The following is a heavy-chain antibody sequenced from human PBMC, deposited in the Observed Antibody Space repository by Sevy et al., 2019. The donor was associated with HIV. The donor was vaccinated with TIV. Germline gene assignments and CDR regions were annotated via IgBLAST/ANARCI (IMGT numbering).Heavy chain of an antibody. V-gene: IGHV3-7*01. J-gene: IGHJ4*02. D-gene: IGHD5-18*01. CDR2: IMQDGSEM. CDR3: TRDRSYGYFDS. CDR1: GFTNDFW. Sequence: GGSLRLSCSASGFTNDFWLSWVRQAPAKALEWVANIMQDGSEMFYVDSVEGRFIISRDNAKNSIYLQMNTLRVEDTAVYYCTRDRSYGYFDSWGQGTLVTVSS.